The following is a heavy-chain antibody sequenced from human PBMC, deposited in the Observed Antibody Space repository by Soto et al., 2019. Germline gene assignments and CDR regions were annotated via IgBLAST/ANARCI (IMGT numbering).Heavy chain of an antibody. J-gene: IGHJ1*01. Sequence: EVQLVESGGGLVKPGGSLRLSCAASSFTFSNAWMNWVRQAPGKGLEWVGRIKSKPDGGTIDYAAPVKGRFTISRDDSKNTLFLQMNSRKTDDKAMYYCTTIGSSWGAWGQGTRVTVSS. CDR3: TTIGSSWGA. D-gene: IGHD6-13*01. CDR1: SFTFSNAW. V-gene: IGHV3-15*07. CDR2: IKSKPDGGTI.